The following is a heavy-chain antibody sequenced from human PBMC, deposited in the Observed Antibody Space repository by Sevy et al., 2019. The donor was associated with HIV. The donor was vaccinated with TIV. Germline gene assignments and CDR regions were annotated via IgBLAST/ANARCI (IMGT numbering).Heavy chain of an antibody. Sequence: GGSLRLSCAASGFTFSTYSMHWVRQAPGKGLEWVALIWFDGSNKYYADSVKGRFTISRDNSKNTLYLQMNSLRAEDTAVYYCAKVVADSNYYYGLDVWGQGTTVTVSS. D-gene: IGHD5-12*01. V-gene: IGHV3-33*06. CDR1: GFTFSTYS. J-gene: IGHJ6*02. CDR3: AKVVADSNYYYGLDV. CDR2: IWFDGSNK.